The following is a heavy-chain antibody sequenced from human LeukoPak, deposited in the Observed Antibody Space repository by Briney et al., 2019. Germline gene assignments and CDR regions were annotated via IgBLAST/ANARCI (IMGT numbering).Heavy chain of an antibody. Sequence: GGSLRLSCAASGFTFSDYYMSWIRQAPGKGLEWVSYISSSGSTIYYADSVKGRFTISRDNAKNSLYLQTNSLRAEDTAVYYCARYSGGLTGYSHYWYFDLWGRGTLVTVSS. V-gene: IGHV3-11*01. CDR3: ARYSGGLTGYSHYWYFDL. CDR2: ISSSGSTI. J-gene: IGHJ2*01. D-gene: IGHD3-9*01. CDR1: GFTFSDYY.